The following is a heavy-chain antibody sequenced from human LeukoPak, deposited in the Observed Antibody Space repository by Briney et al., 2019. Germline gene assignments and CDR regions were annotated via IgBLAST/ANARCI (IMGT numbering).Heavy chain of an antibody. V-gene: IGHV3-21*01. CDR2: ISSSSSYI. J-gene: IGHJ4*02. CDR1: GFTFSDYW. D-gene: IGHD6-6*01. Sequence: KPGGSLRLSCAASGFTFSDYWMYWVRQAPGKGLEWVSSISSSSSYIYYADSVKGRFTISRDNAKNSLYLQMNSLRAEDTAVYYCASGSPRVPKPTLYSSLAPPGWGQGTLVTVSS. CDR3: ASGSPRVPKPTLYSSLAPPG.